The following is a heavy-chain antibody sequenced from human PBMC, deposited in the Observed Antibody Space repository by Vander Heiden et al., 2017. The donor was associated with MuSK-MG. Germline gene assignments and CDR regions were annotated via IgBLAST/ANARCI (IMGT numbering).Heavy chain of an antibody. CDR3: AKGAAAGAGYYYYMDV. D-gene: IGHD6-13*01. Sequence: EVQLLESGGGLVQPGGSLRLSCAASGFTFSSYALSWVRQAPGKGLEGVSVISGSGGSTYYADSGKGRFTISRDNSKNTLYLQMNSLRAEETAVYYCAKGAAAGAGYYYYMDVWGNGTTVTVSS. CDR1: GFTFSSYA. CDR2: ISGSGGST. V-gene: IGHV3-23*01. J-gene: IGHJ6*03.